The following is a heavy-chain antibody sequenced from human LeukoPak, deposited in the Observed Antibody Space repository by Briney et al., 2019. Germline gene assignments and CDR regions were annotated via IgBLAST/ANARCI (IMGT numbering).Heavy chain of an antibody. CDR3: ARDSSVTAAPIDY. V-gene: IGHV3-48*01. J-gene: IGHJ4*02. CDR2: ISSSSSNI. CDR1: GFTISSYS. Sequence: GGSLRLSSAATGFTISSYSMNWVRQAPGKGLEWVSYISSSSSNIYYADSLKGRFTISRDDAENSLYLQMNSLRAEDTAVYYCARDSSVTAAPIDYWGQGTLVTVSS. D-gene: IGHD2-2*01.